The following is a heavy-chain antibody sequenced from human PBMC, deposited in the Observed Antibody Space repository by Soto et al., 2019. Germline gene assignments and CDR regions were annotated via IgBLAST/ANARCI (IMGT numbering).Heavy chain of an antibody. CDR3: AKDIPRYFVGYYGMYV. CDR1: GFTFSSDA. CDR2: ISGSGGST. D-gene: IGHD3-9*01. Sequence: GGSVRLSCAASGFTFSSDAMSWVRQAPGKGLEWVSAISGSGGSTYYADSVKGRFTISRDNSKNTLYLQMNSLRAEDTAVYYCAKDIPRYFVGYYGMYVRAQGATVPVSA. J-gene: IGHJ6*01. V-gene: IGHV3-23*01.